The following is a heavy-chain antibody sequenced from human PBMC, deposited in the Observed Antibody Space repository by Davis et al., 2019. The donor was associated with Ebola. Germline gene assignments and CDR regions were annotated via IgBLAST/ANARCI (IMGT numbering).Heavy chain of an antibody. CDR1: GFTFSNYA. V-gene: IGHV3-23*01. CDR2: LSGVGGSP. J-gene: IGHJ4*02. D-gene: IGHD1-14*01. Sequence: PGGSLRLSCSASGFTFSNYAMHWVRQAPGKGLEWVSALSGVGGSPYYADSVNGRFTISRDNSRNTLYLHMDSLRDEDTAVYYCARDPGSSAFDYWGQGTLVTVSS. CDR3: ARDPGSSAFDY.